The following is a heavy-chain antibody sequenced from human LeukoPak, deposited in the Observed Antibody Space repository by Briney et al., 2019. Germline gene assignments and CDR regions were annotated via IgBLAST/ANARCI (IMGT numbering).Heavy chain of an antibody. Sequence: GGSLRLSCSAPGFTFSDYYMSWIRQAPGKGLEWVSYISSSGSAIYYADSVKGRFTISRDNAKNSLYLQMNSLRAEDTAVYYCATLKGAYDYDRLDYWGQGTLVTVSS. V-gene: IGHV3-11*01. CDR1: GFTFSDYY. J-gene: IGHJ4*02. CDR3: ATLKGAYDYDRLDY. D-gene: IGHD3-22*01. CDR2: ISSSGSAI.